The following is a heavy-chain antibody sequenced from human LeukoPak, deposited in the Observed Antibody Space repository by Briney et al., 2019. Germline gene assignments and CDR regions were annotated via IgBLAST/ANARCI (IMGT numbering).Heavy chain of an antibody. D-gene: IGHD3-10*01. Sequence: SQTLSLTCTVSGGSISSGSYYWSWIRQPAGKGLEWIGRIYTSGTTYNNPSLKSRVSISVDTSRNQLSLRLTSVTAADTAVYYCARGVQGWFAPWGQGTLVTVSS. J-gene: IGHJ5*02. CDR2: IYTSGTT. CDR3: ARGVQGWFAP. CDR1: GGSISSGSYY. V-gene: IGHV4-61*02.